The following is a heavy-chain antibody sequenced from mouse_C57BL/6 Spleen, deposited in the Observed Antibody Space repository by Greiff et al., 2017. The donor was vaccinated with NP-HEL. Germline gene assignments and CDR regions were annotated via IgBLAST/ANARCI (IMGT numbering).Heavy chain of an antibody. J-gene: IGHJ3*01. CDR1: GYTFTSYW. V-gene: IGHV1-69*01. CDR2: IDPSDSYT. Sequence: QVQLQQPGAELVMPGASVKLSCKASGYTFTSYWMHWVKQRPGQGLEWIGEIDPSDSYTNYNQKFKGKSTLTVDKSSSTAYMQLSSLTSEDSAVYYCARLGLDLAWFAYWGQGTLVTVS. D-gene: IGHD3-3*01. CDR3: ARLGLDLAWFAY.